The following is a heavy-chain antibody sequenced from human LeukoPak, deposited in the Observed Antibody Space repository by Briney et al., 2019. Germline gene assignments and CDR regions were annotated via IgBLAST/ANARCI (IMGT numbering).Heavy chain of an antibody. J-gene: IGHJ5*02. Sequence: ASVKVSCKASGYTFTSYGISWVRQAPGQGLEWMGWISAYNGNTNYAQKLQGRVTMTTDTSTSTAYMELRSLRSDDTAVYYCARDVGYPQYSWFDPWGQGTLVTVSS. CDR3: ARDVGYPQYSWFDP. CDR1: GYTFTSYG. D-gene: IGHD6-25*01. V-gene: IGHV1-18*01. CDR2: ISAYNGNT.